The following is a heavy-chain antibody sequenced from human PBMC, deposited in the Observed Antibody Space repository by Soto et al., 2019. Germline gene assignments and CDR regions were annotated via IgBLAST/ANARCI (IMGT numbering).Heavy chain of an antibody. J-gene: IGHJ6*02. V-gene: IGHV1-69*01. Sequence: QVQLVQSGAEVKRPGSSLKVSCKASGDMFRNSAFSWVRQAPGQGLAWMGVIIPLFRKTDVAQKFQGRVNLTADESTSSLYMEVSSLTSEDTAVYYCARARLSNGDPNIYFFYGLAVWGQGTTITVSS. D-gene: IGHD3-10*01. CDR2: IIPLFRKT. CDR1: GDMFRNSA. CDR3: ARARLSNGDPNIYFFYGLAV.